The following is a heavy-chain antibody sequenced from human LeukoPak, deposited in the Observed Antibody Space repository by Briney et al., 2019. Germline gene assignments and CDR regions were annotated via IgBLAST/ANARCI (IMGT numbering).Heavy chain of an antibody. CDR3: ARLINSDYDILTGYPTRQYYFDY. CDR2: IYYSGST. J-gene: IGHJ4*02. V-gene: IGHV4-59*08. Sequence: SETLSLTCTVSGGSISHYHWSWIRQPPGKGLEWIGEIYYSGSTNYNPSLTTRVTISVDTSKNQFSLRLTSVTAADTAVYYCARLINSDYDILTGYPTRQYYFDYWGQGTLVTVSS. D-gene: IGHD3-9*01. CDR1: GGSISHYH.